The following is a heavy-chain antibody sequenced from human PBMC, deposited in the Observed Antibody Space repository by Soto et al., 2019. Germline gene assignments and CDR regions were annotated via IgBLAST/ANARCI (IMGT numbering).Heavy chain of an antibody. CDR2: IYYSGST. J-gene: IGHJ5*02. V-gene: IGHV4-39*01. Sequence: SETLSLTCTVSGGSISSSSYYWGWIRQPPGKGLEWIGSIYYSGSTYYNPSLKSRATISVDTSKNQFSLKLSSVTAADTAVYYCARSWYSSSWYVLGWFDPWGQGTLVTVSS. D-gene: IGHD6-13*01. CDR3: ARSWYSSSWYVLGWFDP. CDR1: GGSISSSSYY.